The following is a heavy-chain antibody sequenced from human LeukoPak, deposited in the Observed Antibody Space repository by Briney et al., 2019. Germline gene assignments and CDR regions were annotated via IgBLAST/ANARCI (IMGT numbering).Heavy chain of an antibody. D-gene: IGHD2-15*01. J-gene: IGHJ4*02. CDR2: IYYSGST. CDR3: ARVRLRERSGGSCWPYFDY. CDR1: GGSVSSGSYY. Sequence: SETLSLTCTVSGGSVSSGSYYWSWIRQPPGKGLEWIGYIYYSGSTNYNPSLKSRVTISVDTSKNQFSLKLSSVIAADTAVYYCARVRLRERSGGSCWPYFDYWGQGTLVTVSS. V-gene: IGHV4-61*01.